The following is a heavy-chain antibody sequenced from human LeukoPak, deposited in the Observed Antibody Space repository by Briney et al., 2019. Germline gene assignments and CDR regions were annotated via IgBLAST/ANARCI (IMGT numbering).Heavy chain of an antibody. CDR1: GGSISSHY. CDR3: ARLFGYYGMDV. D-gene: IGHD3-10*01. J-gene: IGHJ6*02. CDR2: IHFSGST. Sequence: SETLSLTCTVSGGSISSHYWSWIRQPPGKGLEWIAYIHFSGSTNYNPSLKTRVTISLDTSKNQFSLKLISVTAADTAVYYCARLFGYYGMDVWGQGTTVTVSS. V-gene: IGHV4-59*11.